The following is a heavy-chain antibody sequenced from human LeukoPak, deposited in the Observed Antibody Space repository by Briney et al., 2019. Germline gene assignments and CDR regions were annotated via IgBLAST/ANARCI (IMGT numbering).Heavy chain of an antibody. J-gene: IGHJ5*02. D-gene: IGHD2-2*01. CDR1: GYTFTSYD. CDR3: ARAPDPSLNNWFDP. V-gene: IGHV1-8*01. Sequence: ASVKVSCKASGYTFTSYDINCVRQATGQGLEWMGWINPNSGGTNYAQKFQGRVTITTDESTSTAYMELSSLRSEDTAVYYCARAPDPSLNNWFDPWGQGTLVTVSS. CDR2: INPNSGGT.